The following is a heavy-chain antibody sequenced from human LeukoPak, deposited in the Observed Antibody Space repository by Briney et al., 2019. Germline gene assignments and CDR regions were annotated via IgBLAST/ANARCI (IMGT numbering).Heavy chain of an antibody. V-gene: IGHV3-53*01. CDR2: IYSGGST. Sequence: GGSLRLSCVVSGVAVSASYMSWVRQAPGQGLEWLSVIYSGGSTYYTDSVKGRFTISRDNSKNTLYLQMNSLRAEDTAVYYCAKDITAAGGYFFDYWGQGTLVTVSS. J-gene: IGHJ4*02. CDR3: AKDITAAGGYFFDY. D-gene: IGHD6-13*01. CDR1: GVAVSASY.